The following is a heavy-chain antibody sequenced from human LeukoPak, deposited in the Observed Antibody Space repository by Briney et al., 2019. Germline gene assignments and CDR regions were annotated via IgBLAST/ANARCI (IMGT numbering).Heavy chain of an antibody. CDR1: GFTFSNYV. CDR3: VLGGRDGYSIYFQH. D-gene: IGHD5-24*01. CDR2: ISSNGGSA. Sequence: TGGSLRLSCSGSGFTFSNYVIHWVRQAPGKGLEYVSAISSNGGSADYADSVKGRFTISRDNSRKTVYLQMSSLRSQDTAVYYCVLGGRDGYSIYFQHWGQGTLVTVSS. J-gene: IGHJ1*01. V-gene: IGHV3-64D*06.